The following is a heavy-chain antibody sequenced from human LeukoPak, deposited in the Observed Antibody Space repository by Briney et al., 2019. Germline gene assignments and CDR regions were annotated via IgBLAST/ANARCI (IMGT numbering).Heavy chain of an antibody. CDR3: ASRGPLVPPLI. D-gene: IGHD2-2*01. CDR1: GFTFSSYA. V-gene: IGHV3-48*04. CDR2: ISSSGSTI. Sequence: GGSLRLSCAVSGFTFSSYAMSWVRQAPGKGLEWVSYISSSGSTIYYADSVKGRFTISRDNAKNSLYLQMNSLRAEDTAVYYCASRGPLVPPLIWGQGTMVTVSS. J-gene: IGHJ3*02.